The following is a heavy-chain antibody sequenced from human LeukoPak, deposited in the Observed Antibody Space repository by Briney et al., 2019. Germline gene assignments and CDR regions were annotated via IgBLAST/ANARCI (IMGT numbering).Heavy chain of an antibody. V-gene: IGHV1-2*02. CDR3: ARAASGGFYYDFWSGYYTGNAFDI. CDR1: GYTFTGYY. Sequence: ASVKVSCKASGYTFTGYYIHWVRQAPGQGLEWMGWINPNSGGTNYAQKFQGRVTMTRDTSISTAYMELSRLRSDDTAVYYCARAASGGFYYDFWSGYYTGNAFDIWGQGTMVTVSS. J-gene: IGHJ3*02. D-gene: IGHD3-3*01. CDR2: INPNSGGT.